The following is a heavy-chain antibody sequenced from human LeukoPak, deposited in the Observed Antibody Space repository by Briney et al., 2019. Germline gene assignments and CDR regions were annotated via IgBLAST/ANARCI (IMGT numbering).Heavy chain of an antibody. CDR2: IIPIFGTA. Sequence: GASVKVSCKASGGTFSSYAISWVRQAPGQGLEWMGGIIPIFGTANYAQKFQGRVTITADESTSTAYMELSGLRSEDTAVYYCARGRGGVPAATRFDYWGQGTLVTVSS. D-gene: IGHD2-2*01. J-gene: IGHJ4*02. V-gene: IGHV1-69*01. CDR3: ARGRGGVPAATRFDY. CDR1: GGTFSSYA.